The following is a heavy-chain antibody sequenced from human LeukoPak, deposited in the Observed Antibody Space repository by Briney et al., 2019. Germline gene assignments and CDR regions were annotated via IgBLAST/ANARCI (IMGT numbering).Heavy chain of an antibody. CDR2: INHSGST. D-gene: IGHD3-22*01. V-gene: IGHV4-34*01. Sequence: SETLSLTCAVYGGSFSSYYWSWIRQPPGKGLEWIGKINHSGSTNYNPSLKSRVTISVDTSKNQFSLKLSSVTAADTAVYYCARDHYYDSSGYSYRRRLTNAFDIWGQGTMVTVSS. J-gene: IGHJ3*02. CDR3: ARDHYYDSSGYSYRRRLTNAFDI. CDR1: GGSFSSYY.